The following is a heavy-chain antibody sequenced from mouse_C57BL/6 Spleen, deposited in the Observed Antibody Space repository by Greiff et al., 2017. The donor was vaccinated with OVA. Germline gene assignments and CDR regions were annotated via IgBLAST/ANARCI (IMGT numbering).Heavy chain of an antibody. J-gene: IGHJ2*01. CDR1: GYTFTDYN. CDR3: ARKSYYDDDED. Sequence: EVQLQQSGPELVKPGASVKIPCKASGYTFTDYNMDWVKQSHGKSLEWIGDINPNTGGTIYNQKFKGKATLTVDKSSSTAYMELRSLTSEDTAVYYCARKSYYDDDEDWGQGTTLTVSS. CDR2: INPNTGGT. D-gene: IGHD2-4*01. V-gene: IGHV1-18*01.